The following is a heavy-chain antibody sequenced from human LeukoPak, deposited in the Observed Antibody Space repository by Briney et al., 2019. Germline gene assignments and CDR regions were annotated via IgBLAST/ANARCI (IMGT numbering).Heavy chain of an antibody. J-gene: IGHJ3*02. CDR2: ISGSGGST. Sequence: GGSLRLSCAASGFTFSSYAMSWVRQAPGKGLEWVSAISGSGGSTYYADSVKGRFTISRGNSKNTLYLQMNSLRAEDTAVYYCAKDSRELSAFDIWGQGTMVTVSS. CDR1: GFTFSSYA. CDR3: AKDSRELSAFDI. D-gene: IGHD1-26*01. V-gene: IGHV3-23*01.